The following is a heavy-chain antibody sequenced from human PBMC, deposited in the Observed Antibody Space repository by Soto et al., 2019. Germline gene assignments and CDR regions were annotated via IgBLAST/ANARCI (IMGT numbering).Heavy chain of an antibody. Sequence: QVQLQESGPGLVKPSQTLSLTCTVSGGSISSGGYYWSWIRQHPGKGLEWIGYIYYSGSTYYNPSLKSRVTISVDTSKNQFSLKLSSVAAADTAVYYCARVHGFRGYYYYMDVWGKGTTVTVSS. V-gene: IGHV4-31*03. CDR2: IYYSGST. CDR1: GGSISSGGYY. CDR3: ARVHGFRGYYYYMDV. D-gene: IGHD3-10*01. J-gene: IGHJ6*03.